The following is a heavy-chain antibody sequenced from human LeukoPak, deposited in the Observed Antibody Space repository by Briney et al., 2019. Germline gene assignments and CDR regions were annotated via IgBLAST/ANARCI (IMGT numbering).Heavy chain of an antibody. J-gene: IGHJ4*02. V-gene: IGHV4-59*01. CDR1: GGSISSYY. Sequence: SETLSLTCTVSGGSISSYYWSWIRQPPGKGLEWIGYIYYSGSTNYNPSLKSRVTISVDTSKNQFSLKLSSVTAADTAVYYCATGLWSGYYFYWGQGNLVTVSS. CDR3: ATGLWSGYYFY. CDR2: IYYSGST. D-gene: IGHD3-3*01.